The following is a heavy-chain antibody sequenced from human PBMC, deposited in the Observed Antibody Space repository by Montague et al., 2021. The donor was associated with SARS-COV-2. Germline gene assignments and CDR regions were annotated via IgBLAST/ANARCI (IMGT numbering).Heavy chain of an antibody. V-gene: IGHV3-23*03. CDR3: AGNMYFYDSRGYQNIDY. J-gene: IGHJ4*02. D-gene: IGHD3-22*01. Sequence: SLRLSCAASGFTFSSFAMTWVRQAPGKGLEWVSIIYTGGSRTHYADSVEGRFIISRDDSKNTLYLQMNGLRVEDTAIYYCAGNMYFYDSRGYQNIDYWGQGILVAVSS. CDR1: GFTFSSFA. CDR2: IYTGGSRT.